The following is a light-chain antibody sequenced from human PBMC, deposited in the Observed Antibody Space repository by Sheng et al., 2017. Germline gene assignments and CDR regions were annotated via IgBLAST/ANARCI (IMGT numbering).Light chain of an antibody. CDR1: QSVSSN. Sequence: EIVMTQSPATLSVSPGERATLSCRASQSVSSNLAWYQQKPGQAPRLLMFDASKRASGIPVRFSGSGSGTDFTLTISSLEPEDFALYYCQQRGKWPLTFGGGTKVEIK. CDR3: QQRGKWPLT. V-gene: IGKV3-11*01. CDR2: DAS. J-gene: IGKJ4*01.